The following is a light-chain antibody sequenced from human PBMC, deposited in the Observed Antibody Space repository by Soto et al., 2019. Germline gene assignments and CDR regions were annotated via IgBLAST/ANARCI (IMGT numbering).Light chain of an antibody. CDR2: GAS. J-gene: IGKJ1*01. Sequence: IVMTQAPATLSVSPGGRATLSCRASQSISGTLAWYQQKPGQAPRLLIYGASTRATSFPARFSGSGSGTDFTLTISGLQSEDFAVYYCQQYSKWPPWTFGPGTKVDIK. CDR3: QQYSKWPPWT. V-gene: IGKV3-15*01. CDR1: QSISGT.